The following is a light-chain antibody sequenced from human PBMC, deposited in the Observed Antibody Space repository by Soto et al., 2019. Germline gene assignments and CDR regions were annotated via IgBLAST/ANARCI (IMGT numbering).Light chain of an antibody. CDR2: DAS. V-gene: IGKV3-11*01. J-gene: IGKJ1*01. CDR1: QSVSSY. CDR3: QQRSNWPTWT. Sequence: EIVLTQSPATLSLSPGERATLSCRASQSVSSYLAWYQQKPGQAPRLLIYDASNRAPGIPDRFSGSGSGTDFTLTISSLEPEDFAVYYCQQRSNWPTWTFGQGSRVEI.